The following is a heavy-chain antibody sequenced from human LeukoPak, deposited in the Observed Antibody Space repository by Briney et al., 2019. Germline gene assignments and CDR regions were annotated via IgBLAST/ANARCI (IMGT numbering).Heavy chain of an antibody. J-gene: IGHJ3*02. D-gene: IGHD3-22*01. CDR1: GFTFSSYG. CDR2: IWYDGSNK. V-gene: IGHV3-33*01. Sequence: GGSLRLSCAASGFTFSSYGMHWVRQAPGKGLEWVAVIWYDGSNKYYADSVKGRFTISRDNSKNTLYLQMNSLRAEDTAVYYCARDVPAYYYDSSGYTGAFDIWGQGTMVTVSS. CDR3: ARDVPAYYYDSSGYTGAFDI.